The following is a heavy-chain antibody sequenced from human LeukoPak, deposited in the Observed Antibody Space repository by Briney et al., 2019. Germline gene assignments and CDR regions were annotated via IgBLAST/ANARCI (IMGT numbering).Heavy chain of an antibody. Sequence: SETLSLTCTVSGGSISSSSYYWGWIRQPPGKGLERIGSIYYSGSTYYNPSLKSRVTISVDTSKNQFSLKLSSVTAADTAVYYCARLTPVAGNAFDIWGQGTMVTVSS. CDR1: GGSISSSSYY. CDR3: ARLTPVAGNAFDI. V-gene: IGHV4-39*01. D-gene: IGHD6-19*01. J-gene: IGHJ3*02. CDR2: IYYSGST.